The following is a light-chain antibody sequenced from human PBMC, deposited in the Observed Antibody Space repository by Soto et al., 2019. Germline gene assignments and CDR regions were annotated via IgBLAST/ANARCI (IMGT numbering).Light chain of an antibody. CDR3: SSLSSSNTYV. CDR1: SSDVGVYNY. CDR2: AVS. J-gene: IGLJ1*01. V-gene: IGLV2-14*03. Sequence: QSALTQPASVSGSPGQSITISCTGTSSDVGVYNYVSWYQQHPGKAPQLMIYAVSNRPSGVSDRFSGSKSANTASLTISGLQSDDEADYYYSSLSSSNTYVFGTGTKLTVL.